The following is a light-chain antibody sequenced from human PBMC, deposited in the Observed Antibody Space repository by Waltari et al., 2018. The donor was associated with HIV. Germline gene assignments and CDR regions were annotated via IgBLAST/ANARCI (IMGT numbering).Light chain of an antibody. CDR3: SSFATSDTLL. CDR2: GNT. Sequence: QSALTQPASVSGSPGQSITIACTGTSDDIGLDNFVSWYQKHPDKAPQLIIYGNTNRPSGVSYRFSGSKSDNTASLTISGLQAEDEADYYCSSFATSDTLLFGGGTKLTVL. CDR1: SDDIGLDNF. V-gene: IGLV2-14*01. J-gene: IGLJ2*01.